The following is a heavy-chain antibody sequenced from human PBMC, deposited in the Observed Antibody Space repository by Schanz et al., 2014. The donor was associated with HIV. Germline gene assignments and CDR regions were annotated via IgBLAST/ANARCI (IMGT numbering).Heavy chain of an antibody. CDR1: GYTFSDYD. J-gene: IGHJ2*01. V-gene: IGHV1-8*02. D-gene: IGHD1-26*01. CDR3: VRAASFHFDKEGYYRNWYFDF. Sequence: QVQLVQSGPEVKKPGASVRVSCETSGYTFSDYDINWVRQAPGQGLEWMGWVNPESGNTGMADKFLGRLSLTRFTSTGTAYMELDRLTSGDPAIYYCVRAASFHFDKEGYYRNWYFDFWGRGTLVAVSS. CDR2: VNPESGNT.